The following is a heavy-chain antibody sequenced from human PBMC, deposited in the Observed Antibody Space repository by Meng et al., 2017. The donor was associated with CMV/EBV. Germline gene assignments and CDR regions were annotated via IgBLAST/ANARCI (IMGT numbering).Heavy chain of an antibody. CDR1: GFTFSSYA. CDR2: ISYDGSNK. D-gene: IGHD3-3*01. J-gene: IGHJ6*02. V-gene: IGHV3-30*04. Sequence: GESLKNSCAASGFTFSSYAMHWVRQAPGKGLEWVAVISYDGSNKYYADSVKGRFTISRDNSKNTLYLQMNSLRAEDTAVYYCARDDYDFWSGYSAYYYYGMDVWGQGTTVTVSS. CDR3: ARDDYDFWSGYSAYYYYGMDV.